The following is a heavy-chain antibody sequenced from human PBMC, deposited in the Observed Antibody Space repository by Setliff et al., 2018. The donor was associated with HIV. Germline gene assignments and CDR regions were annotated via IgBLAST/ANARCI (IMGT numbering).Heavy chain of an antibody. V-gene: IGHV1-2*02. J-gene: IGHJ4*02. Sequence: ASVKVSCKASGYTFTNNFIHWVRQAPGQGLEWMGWISPYDAARKISQKFRGRVSLTTDTSINTAYMELGGLHSDDTAVAYFASQLYNSLYFWGQGALVTVSS. CDR3: ASQLYNSLYF. D-gene: IGHD1-1*01. CDR2: ISPYDAAR. CDR1: GYTFTNNF.